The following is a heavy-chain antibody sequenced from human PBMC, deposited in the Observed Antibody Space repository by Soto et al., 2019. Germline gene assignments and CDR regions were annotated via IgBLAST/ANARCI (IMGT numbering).Heavy chain of an antibody. V-gene: IGHV3-11*01. CDR3: ASHPYDFWSGTYYMDV. CDR1: GFTFSDYY. J-gene: IGHJ6*03. D-gene: IGHD3-3*01. CDR2: ISSSGSTI. Sequence: GGSLRLSCAASGFTFSDYYMSWIRQAPGKGLEWVSYISSSGSTIYYADSVKGRFTISRDNAKNSLYLQMNSLRAEDTAVYYCASHPYDFWSGTYYMDVWGKGTTVTVSS.